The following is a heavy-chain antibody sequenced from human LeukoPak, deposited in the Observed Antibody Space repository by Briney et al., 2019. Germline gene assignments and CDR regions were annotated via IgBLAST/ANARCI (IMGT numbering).Heavy chain of an antibody. D-gene: IGHD3-3*01. J-gene: IGHJ6*02. Sequence: SETLSLTCTVSGGSISSGGYYWSWIRQYSGKGLEWIGYIYYSGSTYYNPSLKSRVTISVDTSKNQFSLKLSSVTAADTAVYYCARDRRDFWSGYSYGMDVWGQGTTVTVSS. CDR2: IYYSGST. CDR1: GGSISSGGYY. V-gene: IGHV4-31*03. CDR3: ARDRRDFWSGYSYGMDV.